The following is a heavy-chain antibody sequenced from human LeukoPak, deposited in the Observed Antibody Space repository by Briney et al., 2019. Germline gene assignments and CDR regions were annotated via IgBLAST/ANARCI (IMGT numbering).Heavy chain of an antibody. CDR2: IQSKTHGGAT. Sequence: GGSLRLSCAASGFTFSNAWMSWVRQAPGKGLEWVGRIQSKTHGGATDYAAPVRDRFTISRDDSENMLYLQMSSLKTEDTAVYYCTTVSYHGGDWGQGTLVTVSS. CDR1: GFTFSNAW. J-gene: IGHJ4*02. D-gene: IGHD3-16*02. CDR3: TTVSYHGGD. V-gene: IGHV3-15*01.